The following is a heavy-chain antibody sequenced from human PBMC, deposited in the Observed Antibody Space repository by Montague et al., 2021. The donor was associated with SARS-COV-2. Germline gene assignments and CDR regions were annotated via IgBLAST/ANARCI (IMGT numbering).Heavy chain of an antibody. CDR2: IYWSGDK. Sequence: PALVKPTPTLTLTCTFSGFSLRSDDEGVAWIRQSPGQALEWLAVIYWSGDKRYSPSLQRRLTITKDTSENQVVLTMTNMDPVDTATYYCAHRGMIRGLIFDYWGQGTLVTVSS. D-gene: IGHD3-10*01. V-gene: IGHV2-5*01. J-gene: IGHJ4*02. CDR3: AHRGMIRGLIFDY. CDR1: GFSLRSDDEG.